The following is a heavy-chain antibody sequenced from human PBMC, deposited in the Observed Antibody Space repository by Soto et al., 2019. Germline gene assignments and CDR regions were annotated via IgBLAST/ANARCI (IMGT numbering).Heavy chain of an antibody. Sequence: PSEALSLTCTVSCASISSLYLSWILQPPGKGLEWIGYIYYSGSTNYNPSLKSRVTISVDTSKNQFSLKLSSVTAADTAVYYCARIEEQWLVLDYWGQGTLVTVSS. CDR3: ARIEEQWLVLDY. J-gene: IGHJ4*02. V-gene: IGHV4-59*11. CDR1: CASISSLY. CDR2: IYYSGST. D-gene: IGHD6-19*01.